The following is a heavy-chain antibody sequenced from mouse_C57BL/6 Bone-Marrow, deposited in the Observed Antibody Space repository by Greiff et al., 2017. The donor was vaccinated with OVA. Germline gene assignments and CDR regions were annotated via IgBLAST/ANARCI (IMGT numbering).Heavy chain of an antibody. CDR2: IYPRSGNT. CDR1: GYTFTSYG. CDR3: TTRGAY. D-gene: IGHD3-1*01. J-gene: IGHJ3*01. Sequence: VQLQQSGAELARPGASVKLSCKASGYTFTSYGISWVKQRTGQGLEWIGEIYPRSGNTYYNEKFKGKATMTADTSSNTAYLQLSSLTSEDTAVYYCTTRGAYWGQGTLVTVSA. V-gene: IGHV1-81*01.